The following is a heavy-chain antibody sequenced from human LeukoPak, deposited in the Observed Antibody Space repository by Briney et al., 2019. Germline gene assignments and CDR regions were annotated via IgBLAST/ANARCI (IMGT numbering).Heavy chain of an antibody. Sequence: ASVKVSCKASGYTFTGYYMHWVRQAPGQGLEWMGWINPNSGGTNYAQKFQGRVTMTRDTSISTAHMELSRLRSDDTAVYYCARGVGNYVLFDYWGQGTLVTVSS. CDR2: INPNSGGT. CDR1: GYTFTGYY. CDR3: ARGVGNYVLFDY. D-gene: IGHD1-7*01. V-gene: IGHV1-2*02. J-gene: IGHJ4*02.